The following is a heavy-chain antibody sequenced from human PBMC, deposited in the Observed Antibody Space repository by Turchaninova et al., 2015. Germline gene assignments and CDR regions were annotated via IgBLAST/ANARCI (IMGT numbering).Heavy chain of an antibody. V-gene: IGHV4-59*01. J-gene: IGHJ5*02. CDR2: NNCSGST. Sequence: QVQLQESGPGRVKLSETLSLTCTVSGDSISSYSWSGNRQPPGEGLGSNWYNNCSGSTNNNPSRKSRVTITVTTSKNQFSLKLSAVTAAETAVNYGARHKRNYYGEDWFDPWGQGTLVTVSS. D-gene: IGHD4-17*01. CDR1: GDSISSYS. CDR3: ARHKRNYYGEDWFDP.